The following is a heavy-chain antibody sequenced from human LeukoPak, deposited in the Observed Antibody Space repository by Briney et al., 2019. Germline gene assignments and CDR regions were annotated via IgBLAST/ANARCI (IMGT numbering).Heavy chain of an antibody. Sequence: GASVKVSCKASGGTFSSYAISWVRQAPGQGLEWMGRIIPILGIANYEQKFQGRVTITADKSTSTAYMELSSLRSEDTAVYHCARELAYCGGDCYSFDYWGQGTLVTVSS. CDR2: IIPILGIA. V-gene: IGHV1-69*04. J-gene: IGHJ4*02. CDR3: ARELAYCGGDCYSFDY. CDR1: GGTFSSYA. D-gene: IGHD2-21*02.